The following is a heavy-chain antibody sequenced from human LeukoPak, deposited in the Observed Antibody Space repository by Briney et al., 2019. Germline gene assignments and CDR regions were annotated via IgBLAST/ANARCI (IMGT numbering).Heavy chain of an antibody. Sequence: GGSLRLSCAASGLTFSSYAMSWVRQAPGKGLEWVSAISGSGGSTYYADSVKGRFTISRDNSKNTLYLQMNSLRAEDTAVYYCAKPLPPGGSWKNQDQGAFGIWGQGTMVTVSS. J-gene: IGHJ3*02. V-gene: IGHV3-23*01. D-gene: IGHD6-13*01. CDR3: AKPLPPGGSWKNQDQGAFGI. CDR2: ISGSGGST. CDR1: GLTFSSYA.